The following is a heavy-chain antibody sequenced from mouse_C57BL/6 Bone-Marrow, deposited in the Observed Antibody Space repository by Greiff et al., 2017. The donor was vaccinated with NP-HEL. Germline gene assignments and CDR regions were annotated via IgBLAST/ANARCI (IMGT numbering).Heavy chain of an antibody. CDR2: ISYSGST. CDR1: GYSITSGYD. Sequence: EVHLVESGPGMVKPSQSLSLTCTVTGYSITSGYDWHWIRHFPGNKLEWMGYISYSGSTNYNPSLKSRISITHDTSKNHFLLKLNSVTTEDTATDYCARGNYEVNFDYWGQGTTLTVSS. J-gene: IGHJ2*01. CDR3: ARGNYEVNFDY. V-gene: IGHV3-1*01. D-gene: IGHD2-1*01.